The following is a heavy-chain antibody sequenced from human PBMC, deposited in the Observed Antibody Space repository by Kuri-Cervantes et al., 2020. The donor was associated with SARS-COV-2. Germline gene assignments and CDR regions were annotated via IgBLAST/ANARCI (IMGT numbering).Heavy chain of an antibody. Sequence: SETLSLTCTVSGVSISSYYWSWIRQPAGKGLEWIGRIYTSGSTNYNPSLKSRVTMSVDTSKNQFSLKLSSVTAADTAVYYCARAHSSSWLYYYYYMDVWGKGTTVTVSS. CDR1: GVSISSYY. V-gene: IGHV4-4*07. D-gene: IGHD6-13*01. CDR2: IYTSGST. CDR3: ARAHSSSWLYYYYYMDV. J-gene: IGHJ6*03.